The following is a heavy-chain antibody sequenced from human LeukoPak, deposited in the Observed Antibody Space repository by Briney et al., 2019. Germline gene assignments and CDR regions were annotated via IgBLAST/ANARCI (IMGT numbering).Heavy chain of an antibody. D-gene: IGHD2-15*01. CDR3: ARGAVAAPQTFDY. CDR2: IYYSGST. J-gene: IGHJ4*02. CDR1: GGSISSYY. Sequence: SETLSLTCTVSGGSISSYYWSWIRQPPGKGLEWIGYIYYSGSTNYNPSLKSRVTISVDTSKNQFSLKLSSVTAADTAVYYCARGAVAAPQTFDYWGQGTLVTVSS. V-gene: IGHV4-59*01.